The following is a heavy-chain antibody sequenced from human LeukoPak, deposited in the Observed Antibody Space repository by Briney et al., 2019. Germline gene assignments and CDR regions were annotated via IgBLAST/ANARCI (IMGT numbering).Heavy chain of an antibody. CDR3: ARLGVVIAPYYYSYMDV. CDR1: GGSFSGYY. D-gene: IGHD3-3*01. Sequence: SETLSLTCGVYGGSFSGYYWSWIRQPPGKGLEWIGEINHSGSTNYNPSLKSRVNISVYTSKNQFSLKLSSVPAADTAVYYCARLGVVIAPYYYSYMDVWGKGTTVTVSS. J-gene: IGHJ6*03. CDR2: INHSGST. V-gene: IGHV4-34*01.